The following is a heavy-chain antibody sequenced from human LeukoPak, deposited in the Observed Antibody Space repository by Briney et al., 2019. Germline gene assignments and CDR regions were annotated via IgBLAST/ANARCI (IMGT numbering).Heavy chain of an antibody. Sequence: SETLSLTCTVSGGSISSGSYYWGWIRQPPGKGLEWIGSIYYSGSTYYNPSLKSRVTISVDTSKNQFSLKLSSVTAADTAVYYCASPRGGSYQPFDYWGQGTLVSVSS. J-gene: IGHJ4*02. CDR2: IYYSGST. CDR3: ASPRGGSYQPFDY. CDR1: GGSISSGSYY. V-gene: IGHV4-39*01. D-gene: IGHD1-26*01.